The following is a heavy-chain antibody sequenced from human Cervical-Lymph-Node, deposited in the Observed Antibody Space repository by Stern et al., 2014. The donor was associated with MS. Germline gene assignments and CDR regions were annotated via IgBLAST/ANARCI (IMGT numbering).Heavy chain of an antibody. J-gene: IGHJ4*02. V-gene: IGHV4-59*08. CDR1: GGSISSRY. CDR2: ISHSGDT. CDR3: ARLSTAVDF. Sequence: QLQLQESGPGLVKPSETLSLTCAVSGGSISSRYWGWIRQPPGKGLEWIGLISHSGDTKYNPSLKTRVTISLDPSKNNFSLKVTSVTAADTAVYYCARLSTAVDFWGQGTLVTVSS.